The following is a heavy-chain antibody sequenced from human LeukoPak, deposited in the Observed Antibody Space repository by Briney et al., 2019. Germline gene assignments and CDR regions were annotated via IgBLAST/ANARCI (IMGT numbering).Heavy chain of an antibody. V-gene: IGHV1-18*01. Sequence: ASVKVSCKASGGTFSSHAISWVRQAPGQGLEWMGWISAYNGNTNYAQKLQGRVTMTTDTSTSTAYMELRSLRSDDTAVYYCARDLVGYCSGGSCPFDYWGQGTLVTVSS. D-gene: IGHD2-15*01. CDR2: ISAYNGNT. J-gene: IGHJ4*02. CDR3: ARDLVGYCSGGSCPFDY. CDR1: GGTFSSHA.